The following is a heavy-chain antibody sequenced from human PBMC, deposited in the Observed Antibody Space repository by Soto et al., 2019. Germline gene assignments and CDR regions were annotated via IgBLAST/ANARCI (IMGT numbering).Heavy chain of an antibody. V-gene: IGHV3-21*01. CDR3: ARGAGSFGAFDI. D-gene: IGHD1-26*01. CDR2: ISSSSSYI. Sequence: GSLRLSCAASGFTFSSYSMNWVRQAPGKGLEWVSSISSSSSYIYYADSVKGRFTISRDNAKNSLYLQMNSLRAEDTAVYYCARGAGSFGAFDIWGQGTMVTVSS. J-gene: IGHJ3*02. CDR1: GFTFSSYS.